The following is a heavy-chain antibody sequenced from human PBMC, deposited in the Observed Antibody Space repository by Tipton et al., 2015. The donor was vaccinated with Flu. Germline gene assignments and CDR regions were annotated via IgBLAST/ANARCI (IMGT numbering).Heavy chain of an antibody. Sequence: SLRPSCAASGFTFSSYDMHWVRQATGKGLEWVSAIGSAGDTYYHDPVKGRFTISRDNAKNSLYLQMNSLRAGDTAVYYCARGPLPDSNWYNGMDVWGQGTTVTVSS. V-gene: IGHV3-13*01. D-gene: IGHD6-13*01. J-gene: IGHJ6*02. CDR3: ARGPLPDSNWYNGMDV. CDR1: GFTFSSYD. CDR2: IGSAGDT.